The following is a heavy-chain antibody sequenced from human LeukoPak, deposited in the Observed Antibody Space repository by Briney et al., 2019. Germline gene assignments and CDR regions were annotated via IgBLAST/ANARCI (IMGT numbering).Heavy chain of an antibody. Sequence: ASVKVSCKASEDTFTYYHIHWVRQAPGQGVEWVGAVYVTGGTTIHTQNFQDRVTMTSDTSTGTLYMELSSLRFEDTAMHYCATEAPRSYYFDYWRQGILVTVSS. V-gene: IGHV1-46*01. CDR2: VYVTGGTT. CDR1: EDTFTYYH. CDR3: ATEAPRSYYFDY. J-gene: IGHJ4*02.